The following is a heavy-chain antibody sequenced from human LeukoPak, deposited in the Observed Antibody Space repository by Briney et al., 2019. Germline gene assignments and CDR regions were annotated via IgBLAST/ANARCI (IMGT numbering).Heavy chain of an antibody. CDR2: INPDGSTT. CDR1: GFTFSNYW. J-gene: IGHJ4*02. V-gene: IGHV3-74*03. D-gene: IGHD4-23*01. Sequence: QPGGSLRLSCAASGFTFSNYWMHWVRQAPGKGLVWVSRINPDGSTTTYADSVKGRFTISRDNAKNTVHLQMDSLRADDTAVYFCARKTYGANSWYFDSWGQGTLVTVSS. CDR3: ARKTYGANSWYFDS.